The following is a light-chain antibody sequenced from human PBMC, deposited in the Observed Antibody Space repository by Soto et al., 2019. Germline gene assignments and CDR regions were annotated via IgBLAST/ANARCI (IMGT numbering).Light chain of an antibody. Sequence: QSVLTQPRSVSGSPGQSVAISCTGSRSDVGGYNYVSWYQQHPGKPPKLMIFDVSKRPSGVPGRFSGSKSGNTASLTITGLQSEDEADYYCFSYGGGNTPLVFGGGTKVTVL. CDR3: FSYGGGNTPLV. J-gene: IGLJ2*01. CDR2: DVS. CDR1: RSDVGGYNY. V-gene: IGLV2-11*01.